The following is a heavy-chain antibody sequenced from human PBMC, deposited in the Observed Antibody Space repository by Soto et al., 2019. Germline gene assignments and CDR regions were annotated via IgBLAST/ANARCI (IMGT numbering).Heavy chain of an antibody. CDR2: ISYDGSNK. Sequence: QPGGSVRLSCAASGFTFSSYGMHWVRQAPGKGLEWVAVISYDGSNKYYADSVKGRFTISRDNSKNTLYLQMNSLRAEDTAVYYCAKDEVLWFGELRGGIFDYWGQGTLVTVSS. CDR3: AKDEVLWFGELRGGIFDY. J-gene: IGHJ4*02. D-gene: IGHD3-10*01. V-gene: IGHV3-30*18. CDR1: GFTFSSYG.